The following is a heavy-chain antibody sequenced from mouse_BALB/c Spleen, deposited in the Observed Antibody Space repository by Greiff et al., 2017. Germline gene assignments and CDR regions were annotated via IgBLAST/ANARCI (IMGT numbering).Heavy chain of an antibody. CDR1: GFTFSNYW. D-gene: IGHD1-2*01. Sequence: EVKLEESGGGLVQPGGSMKLSCVASGFTFSNYWMNWVRQSPEKGLEWVAEIRLKSNNYATHYAVSVKGRFTISRDDSKSSVYLQMNNLRAEDTGMYYCTPQVHYYGAAPLDYWGQGTSVTVPA. CDR2: IRLKSNNYAT. J-gene: IGHJ4*01. V-gene: IGHV6-6*02. CDR3: TPQVHYYGAAPLDY.